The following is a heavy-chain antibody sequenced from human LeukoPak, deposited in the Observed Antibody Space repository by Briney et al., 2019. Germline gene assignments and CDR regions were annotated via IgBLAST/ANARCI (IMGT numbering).Heavy chain of an antibody. D-gene: IGHD2-2*01. Sequence: SETLSLTXAVSGYSISSGYYWAWIRQPPGKGLERIGSIYHSGSTYYNPSLKSRVTISGDTSKNQFSLKLSSVTAADTAVYYCARTDVVVPAANDPPYYYYYMDVWGKGTTVTVSS. CDR3: ARTDVVVPAANDPPYYYYYMDV. V-gene: IGHV4-38-2*01. CDR2: IYHSGST. CDR1: GYSISSGYY. J-gene: IGHJ6*03.